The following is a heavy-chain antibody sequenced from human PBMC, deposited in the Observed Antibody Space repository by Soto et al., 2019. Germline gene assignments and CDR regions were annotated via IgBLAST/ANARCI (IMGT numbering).Heavy chain of an antibody. CDR3: ARWGINYYDSSGYLDY. CDR1: GFTFCSSS. CDR2: ISSSSSYI. V-gene: IGHV3-21*01. J-gene: IGHJ4*02. D-gene: IGHD3-22*01. Sequence: GGSLRLSCAASGFTFCSSSMNWSRQAPGKGLEWVSSISSSSSYIYYADSVKGRFTISRDNAKNSLYLQMNSLRAEDTAVYYCARWGINYYDSSGYLDYWGQGTLVTVSS.